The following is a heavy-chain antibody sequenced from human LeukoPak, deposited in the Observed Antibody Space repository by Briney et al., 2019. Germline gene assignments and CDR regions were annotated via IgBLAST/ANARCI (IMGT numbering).Heavy chain of an antibody. CDR2: IYSDGST. Sequence: GGSLRLSCAASGFTVSANYMSWVRQAPGKGLEWLSIIYSDGSTSYSDSVKGRFTISRDNSNNMLLLQMNSLRAEDTAVYYCARGCGGVCSSHFDYWGQGTLVTVSS. CDR3: ARGCGGVCSSHFDY. D-gene: IGHD2-21*02. J-gene: IGHJ4*02. V-gene: IGHV3-66*01. CDR1: GFTVSANY.